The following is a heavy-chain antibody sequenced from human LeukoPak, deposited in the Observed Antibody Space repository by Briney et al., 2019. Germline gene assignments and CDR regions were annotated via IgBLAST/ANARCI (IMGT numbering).Heavy chain of an antibody. CDR2: IWYDGSNK. Sequence: SGGSLRLSCAASGFTFSSYGMHWVRQAPGKGLEWVAVIWYDGSNKYYADSVKGRFTISRDNSKNTLYLQMNSLRAEDTAVYYCAREAGRLSLRRYFDYWGQGTLVTVSS. V-gene: IGHV3-33*01. D-gene: IGHD3-22*01. J-gene: IGHJ4*02. CDR3: AREAGRLSLRRYFDY. CDR1: GFTFSSYG.